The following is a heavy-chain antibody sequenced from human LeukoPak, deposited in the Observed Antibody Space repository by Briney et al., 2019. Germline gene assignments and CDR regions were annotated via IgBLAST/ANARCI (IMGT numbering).Heavy chain of an antibody. CDR3: ARGAGTIFGEYYYYMDV. CDR1: GVTFSDSA. J-gene: IGHJ6*03. CDR2: ISSSGSYI. D-gene: IGHD3-3*01. V-gene: IGHV3-21*01. Sequence: GGSLRLSCAASGVTFSDSAMTWVRQVPVKGLEWVSSISSSGSYIYYADSVKGRFTISSDNAKNSLYLQMNSLRADDTAVYHCARGAGTIFGEYYYYMDVWGKGTAVTVSS.